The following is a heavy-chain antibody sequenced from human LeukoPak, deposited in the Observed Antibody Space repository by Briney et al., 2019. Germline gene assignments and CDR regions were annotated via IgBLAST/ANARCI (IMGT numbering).Heavy chain of an antibody. Sequence: GASVKVSCKASGYTFTTFGITWVRHAPGQGLEWMGWINIYNGNTNYAQNLQGRVTMTTDTSTSTAYMELRSLRSDDTAVYYCARDPHFGSGSYYNSNWFDPWGQGTLVTVSS. CDR3: ARDPHFGSGSYYNSNWFDP. CDR1: GYTFTTFG. D-gene: IGHD3-10*01. V-gene: IGHV1-18*01. J-gene: IGHJ5*02. CDR2: INIYNGNT.